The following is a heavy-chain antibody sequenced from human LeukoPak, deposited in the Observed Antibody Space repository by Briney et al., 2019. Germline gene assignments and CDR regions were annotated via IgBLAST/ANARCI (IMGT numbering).Heavy chain of an antibody. CDR2: ISGSGESI. J-gene: IGHJ4*02. Sequence: GGSLRLSCAASGITFSGYSMNRVRQAPGKGLEWVSSISGSGESIYYADSVKGRFTISRDNARNSLYLQMDSLRAEDTAVYYCARANPPAISFFDYWGQGTLVTVSS. CDR3: ARANPPAISFFDY. D-gene: IGHD3-9*01. CDR1: GITFSGYS. V-gene: IGHV3-21*01.